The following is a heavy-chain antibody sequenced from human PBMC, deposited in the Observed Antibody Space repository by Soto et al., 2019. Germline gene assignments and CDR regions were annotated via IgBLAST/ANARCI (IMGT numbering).Heavy chain of an antibody. D-gene: IGHD7-27*01. CDR3: AKAGDSLTRTKHMQS. CDR1: GFTFGSGA. J-gene: IGHJ4*03. CDR2: ISVSVDRT. Sequence: GGSRILSCASCGFTFGSGAVCLVREAPVKGVEWVSAISVSVDRTFYSDSGKCRFTISRDNFRNTLHRQMNSLRAEDRALYYCAKAGDSLTRTKHMQSWGHGNLVNVSS. V-gene: IGHV3-23*01.